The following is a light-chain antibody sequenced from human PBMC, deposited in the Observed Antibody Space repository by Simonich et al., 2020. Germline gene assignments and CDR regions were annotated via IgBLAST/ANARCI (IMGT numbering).Light chain of an antibody. CDR1: QSVSSSY. J-gene: IGKJ1*01. CDR3: QQYGSSRT. Sequence: EIVLPQSPGTLSLSPGERATLSCRASQSVSSSYLAWYQQKPGLAPRLLIYDASSSATGIPDRFSGSGSGTDFTLTISRLEPEDFAVYYCQQYGSSRTFGQGTKVEIK. V-gene: IGKV3D-20*01. CDR2: DAS.